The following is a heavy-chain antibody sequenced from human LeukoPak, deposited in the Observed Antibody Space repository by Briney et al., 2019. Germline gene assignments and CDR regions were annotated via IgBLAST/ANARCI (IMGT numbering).Heavy chain of an antibody. J-gene: IGHJ3*02. CDR1: GFTFDDYA. CDR3: ARDGGSYSANAFDI. CDR2: ISWNSGSI. Sequence: SLRLCCAASGFTFDDYAMHWVRQAPGKGLEWVSGISWNSGSIGYADSVKGRFTISRDNAKNSLYLQMNSLRAEDTAVYYCARDGGSYSANAFDIWGQGTMVTVSS. D-gene: IGHD1-26*01. V-gene: IGHV3-9*01.